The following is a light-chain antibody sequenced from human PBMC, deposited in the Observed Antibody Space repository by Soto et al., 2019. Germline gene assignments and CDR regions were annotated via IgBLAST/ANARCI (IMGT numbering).Light chain of an antibody. J-gene: IGKJ1*01. CDR3: QQYGSWT. Sequence: EIVLTQSPGTLSVSPGERATLSCRASQTISSNNLAWYQQKPGQAPSLLIYGTSSRATGSPDRFSGSGSGTDFTLTISILEPDDSAIYYCQQYGSWTFGQGTKVEI. CDR1: QTISSNN. V-gene: IGKV3-20*01. CDR2: GTS.